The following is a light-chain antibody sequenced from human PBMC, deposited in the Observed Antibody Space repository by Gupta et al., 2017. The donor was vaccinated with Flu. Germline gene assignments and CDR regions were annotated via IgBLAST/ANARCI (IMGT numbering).Light chain of an antibody. CDR2: EVD. Sequence: QSALTQPPSASGSPGQSVTISCSGTTSNIGSSNFVSWYQQHPGKGPKLMIFEVDKRPSGVPARFSGSKSGNTASLTVSGLQAEDEAHDYCSEYAGRNNVYGLGSGTKVTVL. CDR1: TSNIGSSNF. V-gene: IGLV2-8*01. J-gene: IGLJ1*01. CDR3: SEYAGRNNVYG.